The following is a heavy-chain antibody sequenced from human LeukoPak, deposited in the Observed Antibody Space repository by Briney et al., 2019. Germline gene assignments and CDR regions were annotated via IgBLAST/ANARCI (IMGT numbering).Heavy chain of an antibody. V-gene: IGHV1-69*02. CDR3: ARGGSTYYDFWSGYSQFDY. CDR2: VIPILGIA. CDR1: GGTFSSYT. Sequence: SLKVSCKASGGTFSSYTISWVRQAPGQGLEWMGRVIPILGIANYAQKFQGRVTITADKSTSTAYMELSSLRSEDTAVYYCARGGSTYYDFWSGYSQFDYWGQGTLVTVSS. D-gene: IGHD3-3*01. J-gene: IGHJ4*02.